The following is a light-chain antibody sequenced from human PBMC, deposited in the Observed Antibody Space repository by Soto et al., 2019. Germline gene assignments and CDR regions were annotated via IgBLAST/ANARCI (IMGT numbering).Light chain of an antibody. CDR3: ATWDDSLNVV. J-gene: IGLJ2*01. V-gene: IGLV1-44*01. CDR1: SSNIGSNP. CDR2: SNN. Sequence: QSVLTQPPSASGTPGQRVTISCSGSSSNIGSNPVNWYQQLPGTAPKLLIFSNNQRPSGVPGRFSGSKSGTSASLAISGLLSEDEADYYCATWDDSLNVVFGGGTKVTVL.